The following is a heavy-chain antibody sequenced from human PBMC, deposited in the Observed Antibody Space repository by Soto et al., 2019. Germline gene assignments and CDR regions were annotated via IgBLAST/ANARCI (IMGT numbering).Heavy chain of an antibody. CDR3: ARDRGVAPPVAGNTHYYYYMDV. CDR2: ISAFNGNT. D-gene: IGHD6-19*01. J-gene: IGHJ6*03. Sequence: QDQLLQSGAEVKKPGASVTVSCKASSYSFTNYGITWVRQAPGQGLEWMGWISAFNGNTHYAQKLQGRVTMTTDASTSTAYMQLRSLRSDDTAVYYCARDRGVAPPVAGNTHYYYYMDVWGKGTTVTVSS. CDR1: SYSFTNYG. V-gene: IGHV1-18*01.